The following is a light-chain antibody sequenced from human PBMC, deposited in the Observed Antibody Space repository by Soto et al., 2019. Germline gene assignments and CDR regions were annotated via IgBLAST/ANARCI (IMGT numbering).Light chain of an antibody. V-gene: IGLV4-69*01. CDR3: QTWVTGTGV. CDR1: SGHSSYA. Sequence: QSVLTQSPSASASLGASVKLTCTLSSGHSSYAIAWHQQQPEKGPRYLMKLNNDGSHSKGDGIPGRFSGSSSGAERYLTISSLQSEDEADYYCQTWVTGTGVFGGGTKVTVL. J-gene: IGLJ3*02. CDR2: LNNDGSH.